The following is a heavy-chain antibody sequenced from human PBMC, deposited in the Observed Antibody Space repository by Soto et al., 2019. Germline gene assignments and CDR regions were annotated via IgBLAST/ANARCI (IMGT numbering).Heavy chain of an antibody. J-gene: IGHJ4*02. D-gene: IGHD3-10*01. CDR1: GGSISSYY. Sequence: SETLSLTCSVSGGSISSYYWSWIRQPPGKGLEWIGYIYYSGSTNYNPSLKSRVTISVDTSKNQFSLKLSSVTAADTAVYYCARGPGAYGSGSYLVYWGQGTLVTVSS. CDR3: ARGPGAYGSGSYLVY. V-gene: IGHV4-59*12. CDR2: IYYSGST.